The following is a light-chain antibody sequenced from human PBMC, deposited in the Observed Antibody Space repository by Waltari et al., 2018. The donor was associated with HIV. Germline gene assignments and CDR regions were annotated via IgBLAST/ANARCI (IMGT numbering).Light chain of an antibody. CDR1: SGALDGSSF. CDR2: EVS. V-gene: IGLV2-11*01. J-gene: IGLJ1*01. CDR3: CSFVGSYSYV. Sequence: QSALTQPRSVSGSPGQSVTLSCTGSSGALDGSSFVSWYQQHPGEATKVVINEVSKRPSGVPDRFSGSRSGNTASLTISGLQAEDEADYFCCSFVGSYSYVFGTGTKVTVL.